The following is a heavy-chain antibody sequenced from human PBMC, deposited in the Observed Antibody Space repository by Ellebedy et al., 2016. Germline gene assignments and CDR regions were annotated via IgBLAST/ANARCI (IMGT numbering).Heavy chain of an antibody. CDR1: GASMSDYP. D-gene: IGHD6-6*01. CDR3: ATFVALNWFDP. V-gene: IGHV4-59*01. CDR2: IYDSVNT. Sequence: SETLSLTCTVSGASMSDYPWTWIRQVPGKGLEWIGYIYDSVNTNYNPPLKSRVTISVDTSKNQFSLNLRSVTAADTAVYYCATFVALNWFDPWGRGTLVTVSS. J-gene: IGHJ5*02.